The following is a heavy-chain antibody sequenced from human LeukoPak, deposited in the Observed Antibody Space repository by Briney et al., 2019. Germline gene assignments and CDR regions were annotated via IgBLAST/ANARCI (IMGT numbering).Heavy chain of an antibody. CDR3: ASGLNAGASDI. CDR2: INHSGST. Sequence: SETLSLTCAVYGGSFSGYYWSWIRQPPGKGLEWIGEINHSGSTNYNPSLKSRVTISVDTSKNQFSLRLSSVTVADTAVYYCASGLNAGASDIWGQGTMVTVSS. V-gene: IGHV4-34*01. CDR1: GGSFSGYY. J-gene: IGHJ3*02. D-gene: IGHD2-8*01.